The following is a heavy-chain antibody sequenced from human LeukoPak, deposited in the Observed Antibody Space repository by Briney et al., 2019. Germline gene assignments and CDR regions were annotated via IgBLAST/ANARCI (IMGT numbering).Heavy chain of an antibody. CDR3: ARLIAAAGTRYFDY. V-gene: IGHV5-51*01. Sequence: GEALKISCKSSGYSFSDYWIGWVRQMPGKGLEWMGIIYPGDSDTRYSPSFQGQVTISADKSISTAYLQWSSLKASDTAMYYCARLIAAAGTRYFDYWGQGTLVTVSS. D-gene: IGHD6-13*01. CDR2: IYPGDSDT. J-gene: IGHJ4*02. CDR1: GYSFSDYW.